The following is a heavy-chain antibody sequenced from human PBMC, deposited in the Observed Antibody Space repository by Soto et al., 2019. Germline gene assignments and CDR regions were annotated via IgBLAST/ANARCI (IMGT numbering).Heavy chain of an antibody. J-gene: IGHJ6*03. CDR1: GDTFSSYT. CDR3: ARATTMVRGGSLYYYYDMDV. V-gene: IGHV1-69*02. CDR2: IIPILGIA. Sequence: SVKVSCKASGDTFSSYTISWVRQAPGQGLEWMGRIIPILGIANYAQKFQGRVTITADKSTSTAYMELSSLRSEDTAVYYCARATTMVRGGSLYYYYDMDVWGKETTVTLSS. D-gene: IGHD3-10*01.